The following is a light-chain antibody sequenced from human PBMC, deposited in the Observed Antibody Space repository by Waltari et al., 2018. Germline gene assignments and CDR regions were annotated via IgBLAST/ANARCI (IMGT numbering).Light chain of an antibody. J-gene: IGKJ5*01. CDR2: DAS. V-gene: IGKV3-15*01. CDR3: QPYNSYSIM. Sequence: EIVMTQSPGTLSVSPGESATLSCRAGQSVGSNLAWYQQKPGQAPRLLIYDASTRATGIPARFSGSGSGTEFTLTISSLQPDDFATYYCQPYNSYSIMFGQGTRLEIK. CDR1: QSVGSN.